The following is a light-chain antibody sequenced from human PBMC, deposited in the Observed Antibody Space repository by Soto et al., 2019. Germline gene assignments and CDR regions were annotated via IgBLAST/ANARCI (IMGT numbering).Light chain of an antibody. Sequence: DIQMTQSPSSLSTSLGDRVTISCRASQSITNNLNWYQQKPGKPPTLLIYAASSLQGGVPSRFSGSGSGTDLTLTISSLQPEDYASYYCLQSDSAPYTFGEGTKLEIK. CDR3: LQSDSAPYT. V-gene: IGKV1-39*01. CDR1: QSITNN. CDR2: AAS. J-gene: IGKJ2*01.